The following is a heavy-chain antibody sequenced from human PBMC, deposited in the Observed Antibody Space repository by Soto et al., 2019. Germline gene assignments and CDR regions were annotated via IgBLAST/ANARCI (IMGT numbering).Heavy chain of an antibody. CDR3: ARAMLRVNSGSYYYYYYGMDV. J-gene: IGHJ6*02. CDR2: IYYSGST. D-gene: IGHD1-26*01. V-gene: IGHV4-59*01. CDR1: GGSISSYY. Sequence: SETLSLTCTVSGGSISSYYWSWIRQPPGKGLEWIGYIYYSGSTNYNPSLKSRVTISVDTSKNQFSLKLSSVTAAYTAVYYCARAMLRVNSGSYYYYYYGMDVWGQGTTVTVSS.